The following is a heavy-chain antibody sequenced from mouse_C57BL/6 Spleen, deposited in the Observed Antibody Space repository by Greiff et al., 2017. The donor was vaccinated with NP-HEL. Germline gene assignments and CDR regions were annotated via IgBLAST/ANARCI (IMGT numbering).Heavy chain of an antibody. CDR1: GYTFTSYW. J-gene: IGHJ4*01. Sequence: VQLQQPGAELVRPGSSVKLSCKASGYTFTSYWMHWVKQRPIQGLEWIGNIDPSDSETHYNQKFKDKATLTVDKSSSTAYMQLSSLTSEDSAVYYCARIPPIYYYGSSYARDYWGQGTSVTVSS. D-gene: IGHD1-1*01. CDR2: IDPSDSET. V-gene: IGHV1-52*01. CDR3: ARIPPIYYYGSSYARDY.